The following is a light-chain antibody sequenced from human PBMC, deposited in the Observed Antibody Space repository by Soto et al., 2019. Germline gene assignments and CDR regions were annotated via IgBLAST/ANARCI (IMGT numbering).Light chain of an antibody. CDR3: QQYVISVT. CDR2: GAS. CDR1: QTISGNY. J-gene: IGKJ5*01. V-gene: IGKV3-20*01. Sequence: IVLTQSPGTLSLSPGERATLSCRASQTISGNYLAWYQQKPGQAPRLLIYGASNRATGIPERFSGSGSGTDFTLTISRLEPQDSAMYYCQQYVISVTFGQGTRLEIK.